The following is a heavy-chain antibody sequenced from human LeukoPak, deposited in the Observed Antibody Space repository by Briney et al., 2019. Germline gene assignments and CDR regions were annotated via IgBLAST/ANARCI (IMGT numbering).Heavy chain of an antibody. J-gene: IGHJ6*03. Sequence: KSSETLSLTCAVYGGSFSGYYWSWIRQPPGKGLEWIGEINHSGSTNYNPSLKSRVTISVDTSKNQFSLKLSSVTAADTAVYYCARRIQLWLPTYYYYYYMDAWGKGTTVTISS. CDR1: GGSFSGYY. CDR3: ARRIQLWLPTYYYYYYMDA. V-gene: IGHV4-34*01. CDR2: INHSGST. D-gene: IGHD5-18*01.